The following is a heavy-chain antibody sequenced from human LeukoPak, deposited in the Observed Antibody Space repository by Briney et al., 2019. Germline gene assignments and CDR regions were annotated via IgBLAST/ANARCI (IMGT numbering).Heavy chain of an antibody. V-gene: IGHV3-21*01. CDR3: AREAMIVVVITDAFDI. Sequence: GGSLRLSCAASGFTFSSYGMNWVRQAPGKGLEWVSSIASGSSYTYYADSVKGRFTISRDNAKNSLYLQMNSLRAEDTAVYYCAREAMIVVVITDAFDIWGQGTMVTVSS. CDR1: GFTFSSYG. CDR2: IASGSSYT. D-gene: IGHD3-22*01. J-gene: IGHJ3*02.